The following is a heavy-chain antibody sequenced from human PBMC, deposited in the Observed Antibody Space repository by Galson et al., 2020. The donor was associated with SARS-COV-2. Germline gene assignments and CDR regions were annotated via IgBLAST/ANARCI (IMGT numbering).Heavy chain of an antibody. V-gene: IGHV3-21*01. CDR3: ARVYSGSYYPAFDI. Sequence: PGGSLRLSCAASGFTFSSYSMNWVRQAPGKGLEWVSSISSSSSYIYYADSEKGRFTISRDNAKNSLYLQMNSLRAEDTAVYYCARVYSGSYYPAFDIWGQGTMVTVSS. D-gene: IGHD1-26*01. CDR1: GFTFSSYS. J-gene: IGHJ3*02. CDR2: ISSSSSYI.